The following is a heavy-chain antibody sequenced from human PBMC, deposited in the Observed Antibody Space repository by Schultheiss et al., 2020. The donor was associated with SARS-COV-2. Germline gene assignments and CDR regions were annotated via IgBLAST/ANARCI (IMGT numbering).Heavy chain of an antibody. J-gene: IGHJ6*02. Sequence: SETLSLTCTVSGGSISSGGYYWSWIRQHPGKGLEWIGYIYYSGSTYYNPSLKSRVTISVDTSKNQFSLKLSSVTAADTAVYYCARVQIFGVTNRYYYYGMDVWGQGTTVTVS. CDR2: IYYSGST. D-gene: IGHD3-3*01. V-gene: IGHV4-31*03. CDR3: ARVQIFGVTNRYYYYGMDV. CDR1: GGSISSGGYY.